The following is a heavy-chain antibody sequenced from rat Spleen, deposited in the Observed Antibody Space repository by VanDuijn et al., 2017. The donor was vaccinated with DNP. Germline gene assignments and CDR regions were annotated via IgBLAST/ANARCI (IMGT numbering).Heavy chain of an antibody. Sequence: QVRLQQSGAELARPGSSVKISCKASGYIFTSYYIGWIKQTTRQGLEFIGYINMGSGGTNYNEKFKGKDTLTVGKSSSTAFMQLSSLTPDDSAVYYCARQKFNLYYFDSWGQGVMVSVSS. J-gene: IGHJ2*01. D-gene: IGHD3-4*01. CDR1: GYIFTSYY. CDR2: INMGSGGT. V-gene: IGHV1-43*01. CDR3: ARQKFNLYYFDS.